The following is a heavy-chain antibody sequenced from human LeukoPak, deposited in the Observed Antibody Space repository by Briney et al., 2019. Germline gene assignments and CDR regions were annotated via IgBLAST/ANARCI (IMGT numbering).Heavy chain of an antibody. CDR3: ARDQRDYYGSGSYYTFDY. Sequence: GGSLRLSCAASGFTFSSYWMHWVRQAPGKGLVWVSRINSDGSSTSYADSVKGRFTISRDKAKNTLYLQMNSLRAEDTAVYYCARDQRDYYGSGSYYTFDYWGQGTLVTVSS. J-gene: IGHJ4*02. CDR2: INSDGSST. V-gene: IGHV3-74*01. CDR1: GFTFSSYW. D-gene: IGHD3-10*01.